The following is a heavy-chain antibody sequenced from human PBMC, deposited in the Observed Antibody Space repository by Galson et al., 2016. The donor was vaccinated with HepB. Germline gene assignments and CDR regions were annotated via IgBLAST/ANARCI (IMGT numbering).Heavy chain of an antibody. CDR2: ISGGSSTI. D-gene: IGHD6-19*01. CDR3: AKPFLSSGLYYFDY. CDR1: GFTFGSSA. Sequence: SLRLSCAASGFTFGSSAMNWVRQAPGKGLEWLSHISGGSSTIYYADSVKGRFTVSRDNAKNSLYLQMNSLRDDDTAVYYCAKPFLSSGLYYFDYWGRGTLVTVSS. V-gene: IGHV3-48*02. J-gene: IGHJ4*02.